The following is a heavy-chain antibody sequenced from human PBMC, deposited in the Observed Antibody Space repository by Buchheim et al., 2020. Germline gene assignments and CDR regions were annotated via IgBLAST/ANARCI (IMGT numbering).Heavy chain of an antibody. CDR2: ISYDGSNK. D-gene: IGHD2-15*01. J-gene: IGHJ5*02. CDR3: ARDRIPWFDP. V-gene: IGHV3-30*04. Sequence: QVQLVESGGGVVQPGRSLRLSCAASGFNFSSYAMHWVRQAPGKGLEWVAVISYDGSNKYYADSVKGRLTISRDNSKKTLYLQMNSLRAEDTAVYYCARDRIPWFDPWGQGTL. CDR1: GFNFSSYA.